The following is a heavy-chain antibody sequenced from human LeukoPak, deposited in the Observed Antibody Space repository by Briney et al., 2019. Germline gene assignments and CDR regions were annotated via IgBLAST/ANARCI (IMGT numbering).Heavy chain of an antibody. CDR2: ISSSGSTI. CDR3: ARDLLGSGWSVED. D-gene: IGHD6-19*01. CDR1: GFTFSDYY. Sequence: GGSLRLSCAASGFTFSDYYMSWIRQAPGKGLEWVSYISSSGSTIYYADSVKGRFTISRDNSKNTLYLQMNSLRAEDTAVYYCARDLLGSGWSVEDWGQGTLVTVSS. V-gene: IGHV3-11*01. J-gene: IGHJ4*02.